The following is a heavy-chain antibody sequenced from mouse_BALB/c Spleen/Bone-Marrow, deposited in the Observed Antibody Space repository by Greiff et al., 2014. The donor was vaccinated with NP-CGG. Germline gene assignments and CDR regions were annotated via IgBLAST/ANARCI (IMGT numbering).Heavy chain of an antibody. V-gene: IGHV7-3*02. CDR1: GFTFTDYY. J-gene: IGHJ1*01. CDR2: IRNKANSYTT. Sequence: EVMLVESGGGLVQPGGSLRLSCATSGFTFTDYYMSWVRQPPGKALEWLGFIRNKANSYTTEYSASVKGRFTISRDNSQSILYLQMNTLRPEDSATYYCARDRVLTVYWYFDVRGAGTTVTVSS. CDR3: ARDRVLTVYWYFDV. D-gene: IGHD1-1*01.